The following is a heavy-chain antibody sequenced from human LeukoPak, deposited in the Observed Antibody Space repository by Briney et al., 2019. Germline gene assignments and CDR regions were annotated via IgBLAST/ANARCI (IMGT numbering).Heavy chain of an antibody. D-gene: IGHD5-18*01. V-gene: IGHV1-8*03. J-gene: IGHJ3*02. CDR1: GYTFTSYD. CDR2: MNPNSGNT. CDR3: ARVLVPPRGYSYGYYAFDI. Sequence: ASVKVSCKASGYTFTSYDINWVRQATGQGLEWMGWMNPNSGNTGYAQKFQGRVTITRNTSISTAYMELSSLRSEDTAVYYCARVLVPPRGYSYGYYAFDIWGQGTMVTVSS.